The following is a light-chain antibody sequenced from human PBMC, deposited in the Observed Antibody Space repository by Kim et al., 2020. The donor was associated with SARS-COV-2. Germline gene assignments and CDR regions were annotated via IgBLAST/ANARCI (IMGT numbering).Light chain of an antibody. Sequence: SASIGDRVSINCRASQSAQVWLAWYQQKPGKAPKLLIYRASNVESGVPSRFSGSGSGTEFTLTISSLQPDDFATYYCQQFHRFITFGQGTRLEIK. J-gene: IGKJ5*01. CDR2: RAS. CDR1: QSAQVW. V-gene: IGKV1-5*03. CDR3: QQFHRFIT.